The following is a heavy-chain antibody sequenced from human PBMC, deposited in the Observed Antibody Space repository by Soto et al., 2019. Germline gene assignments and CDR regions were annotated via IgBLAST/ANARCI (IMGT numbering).Heavy chain of an antibody. D-gene: IGHD3-16*01. CDR1: GFTFSSYG. V-gene: IGHV3-33*01. CDR2: IWYDGSNK. J-gene: IGHJ4*02. CDR3: VGGRDRYKYYFDY. Sequence: PGGSLRLSCAASGFTFSSYGMHWVRQAPGKGLEWVAVIWYDGSNKYYADSVKGRFTISRDNSKNTLYLQMNSLRAEDTAVYYCVGGRDRYKYYFDYWGQGTLVTVSS.